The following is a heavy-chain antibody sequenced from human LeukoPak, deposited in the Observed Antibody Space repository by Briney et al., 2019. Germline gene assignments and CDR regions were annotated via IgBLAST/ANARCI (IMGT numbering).Heavy chain of an antibody. J-gene: IGHJ4*02. CDR3: ARDHEVGATMFYFDY. V-gene: IGHV4-4*07. CDR2: IYTSGST. CDR1: GGSISSYY. D-gene: IGHD1-26*01. Sequence: SETLSLTCTVSGGSISSYYWSWIRQPAGKGLEWIGRIYTSGSTNYNPSLKSRVTISVDTSKNQFSLKLSSVTAADTAVYYCARDHEVGATMFYFDYWGQGTLVTVSS.